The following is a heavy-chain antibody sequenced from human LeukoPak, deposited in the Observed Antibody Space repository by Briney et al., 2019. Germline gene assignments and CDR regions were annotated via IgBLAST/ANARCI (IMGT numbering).Heavy chain of an antibody. CDR1: GYPFNNYD. D-gene: IGHD4-17*01. CDR3: ARLSSHYGDYKVDP. CDR2: MNPHSGKT. Sequence: ASVRVSCKASGYPFNNYDINWVRQAPGQGLEWMGWMNPHSGKTGYAQNFQGRVTINRDTSISTAYMELSSLRSEDTAVYYCARLSSHYGDYKVDPWGQGTLVTVSS. J-gene: IGHJ5*02. V-gene: IGHV1-8*01.